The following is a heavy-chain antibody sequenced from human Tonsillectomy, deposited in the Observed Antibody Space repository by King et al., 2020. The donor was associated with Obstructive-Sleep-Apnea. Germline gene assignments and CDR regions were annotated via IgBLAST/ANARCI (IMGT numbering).Heavy chain of an antibody. CDR1: GFTVSSNY. CDR3: AREVGYSGTYYFDS. CDR2: IYSGGST. J-gene: IGHJ4*02. Sequence: VQLVESGGGLVQPGGSLRLSCAASGFTVSSNYMHWVRQTPGKGLEWVSVIYSGGSTYHADSVKGRFTISRHNSKNTLYLQMNSLKPEDTAVYYCAREVGYSGTYYFDSWGQGTLVPVSS. V-gene: IGHV3-53*04. D-gene: IGHD3-10*01.